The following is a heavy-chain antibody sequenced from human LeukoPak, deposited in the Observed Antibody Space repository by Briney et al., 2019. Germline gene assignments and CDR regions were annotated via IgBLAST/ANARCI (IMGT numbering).Heavy chain of an antibody. D-gene: IGHD4-17*01. V-gene: IGHV3-30*04. CDR3: ARVSPNTVTTLQYFDY. CDR2: ISYDGSNK. J-gene: IGHJ4*02. Sequence: GGSLRLSCAASGFTFSSYAMHWVRQAPGKGLEWVAVISYDGSNKYYAGSVKGRFTISRDNSKNTLYLQMNSLRAEDTAVYYCARVSPNTVTTLQYFDYWGQGTLVTVSS. CDR1: GFTFSSYA.